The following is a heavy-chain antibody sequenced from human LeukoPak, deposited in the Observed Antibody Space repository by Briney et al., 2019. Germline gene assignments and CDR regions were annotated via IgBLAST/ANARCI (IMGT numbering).Heavy chain of an antibody. J-gene: IGHJ4*02. D-gene: IGHD3-22*01. Sequence: ASVKVSCKASGYTFTGFYIHWVRQAPGQGLEWMAWINPQSGATNYAQKFQGRVTMTRDMSISTAYMDVTSLRSDDTAVYYCARGGDDSGLYFAYWGQGTLVTVPS. CDR1: GYTFTGFY. CDR3: ARGGDDSGLYFAY. CDR2: INPQSGAT. V-gene: IGHV1-2*02.